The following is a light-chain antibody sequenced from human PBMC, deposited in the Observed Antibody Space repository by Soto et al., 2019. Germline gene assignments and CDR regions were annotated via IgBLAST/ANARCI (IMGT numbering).Light chain of an antibody. J-gene: IGLJ2*01. CDR3: SSYTSSIDVV. V-gene: IGLV2-14*01. CDR2: DVS. Sequence: QSVLTQPASVSGSPGQSITISCTGTSSDVGGYNYVSWYQQHPGKAPKLMIYDVSNRPSGVSNRFSGSKSGNTASLTISVLQAEDEADYYCSSYTSSIDVVFGGGTKLTVL. CDR1: SSDVGGYNY.